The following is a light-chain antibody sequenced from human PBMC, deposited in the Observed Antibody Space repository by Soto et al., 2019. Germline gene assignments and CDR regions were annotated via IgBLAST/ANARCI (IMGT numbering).Light chain of an antibody. Sequence: QSVLTQPPSASGTPGQRVTISCSGSSSNIGSNYVYWYQQLPGTAPKLLIYRNNQRPSGVPDRFSGSKSGTSASLAISGLRSEDEAGYVCATWDDSMSGPAIFGGGTKLTVL. CDR3: ATWDDSMSGPAI. V-gene: IGLV1-47*01. CDR1: SSNIGSNY. CDR2: RNN. J-gene: IGLJ2*01.